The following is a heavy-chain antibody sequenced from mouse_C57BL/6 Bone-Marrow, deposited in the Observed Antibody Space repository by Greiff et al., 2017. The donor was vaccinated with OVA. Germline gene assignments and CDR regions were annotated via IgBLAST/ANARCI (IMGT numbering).Heavy chain of an antibody. V-gene: IGHV5-17*01. CDR1: GFTFSDYG. D-gene: IGHD2-5*01. CDR3: ARGAYYSNYHYAMDY. Sequence: EVQLVESGGGLVKPGGSLKLSCAASGFTFSDYGMHWVRQAPEKGLEWVAYISSGSSTIYYADTVKGRFTISRDNAKNTLFLQMTSLRSEDTAMYYCARGAYYSNYHYAMDYWGQGTSVTVSS. CDR2: ISSGSSTI. J-gene: IGHJ4*01.